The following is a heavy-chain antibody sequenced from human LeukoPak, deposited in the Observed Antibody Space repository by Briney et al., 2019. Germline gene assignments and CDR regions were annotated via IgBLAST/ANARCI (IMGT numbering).Heavy chain of an antibody. CDR2: INSNGNDT. Sequence: GGSLRLSCAASGFTFSHYSMHWVRQAPGKGLEYVSAINSNGNDTYYVNSVKGRVTISRDNSKNTLYLQMGSLRAEDMAVYYCAKSGTIAVAGGTFDYWGQGTLVTLPS. CDR3: AKSGTIAVAGGTFDY. CDR1: GFTFSHYS. V-gene: IGHV3-64*01. D-gene: IGHD6-19*01. J-gene: IGHJ4*02.